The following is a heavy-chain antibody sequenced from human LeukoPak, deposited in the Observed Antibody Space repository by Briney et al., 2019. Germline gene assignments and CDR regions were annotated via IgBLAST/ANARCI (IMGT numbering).Heavy chain of an antibody. CDR1: GFTFSSYE. J-gene: IGHJ6*02. CDR2: ISSSGSTI. D-gene: IGHD4-17*01. V-gene: IGHV3-48*03. CDR3: ASGLRYYYYGMDV. Sequence: GGSLRLSCAASGFTFSSYEMNWVRQAPGKGLEWVSYISSSGSTIYYADSVKGRFTISRDNAKNSLYLQMNSLRAEGTAVYYWASGLRYYYYGMDVWGQGTTVTVSS.